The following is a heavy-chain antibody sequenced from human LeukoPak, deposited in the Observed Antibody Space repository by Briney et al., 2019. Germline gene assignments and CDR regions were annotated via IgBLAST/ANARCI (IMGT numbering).Heavy chain of an antibody. J-gene: IGHJ4*02. CDR3: GGSGSYYTPSYY. Sequence: GGSLRLSCATSDFPVSDNYMSWVRQAPGRGLEWVSVISNDGVTDYADSVKGRFTIFRDDSNDTVFLQMSSLRPEDTAVYYCGGSGSYYTPSYYWGQGTLVTVSS. CDR1: DFPVSDNY. V-gene: IGHV3-53*01. CDR2: ISNDGVT. D-gene: IGHD3-10*01.